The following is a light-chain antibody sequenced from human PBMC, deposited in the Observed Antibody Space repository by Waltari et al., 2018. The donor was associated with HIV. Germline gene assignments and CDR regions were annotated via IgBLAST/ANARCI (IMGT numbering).Light chain of an antibody. Sequence: EIVLTQSPGTLSLSPGERATLSCRASQIFSSNFLAWYQQRPGQAPRLLIYATSTRATGIPDRFSGSGSGTDFTLTISKLEPEDLGVYYCQQYGTSPPRFTFGPGTKVEIK. V-gene: IGKV3-20*01. CDR3: QQYGTSPPRFT. CDR1: QIFSSNF. CDR2: ATS. J-gene: IGKJ3*01.